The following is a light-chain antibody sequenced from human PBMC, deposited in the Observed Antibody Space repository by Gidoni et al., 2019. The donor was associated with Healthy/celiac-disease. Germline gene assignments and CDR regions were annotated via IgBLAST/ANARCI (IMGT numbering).Light chain of an antibody. CDR2: AAS. CDR1: QSISSY. CDR3: QQSYSTPLT. J-gene: IGKJ4*01. V-gene: IGKV1-39*01. Sequence: DIQMTQSPSSLSASVGDRVTITCRASQSISSYLNWYRQKPGKAPKRLIYAASSLQSGVPSRFSGSGSGTDFTLTISSLQPDDFATYYCQQSYSTPLTFGGGTKVEIK.